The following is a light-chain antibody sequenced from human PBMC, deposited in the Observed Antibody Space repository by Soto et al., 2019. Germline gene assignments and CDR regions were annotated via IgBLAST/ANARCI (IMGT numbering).Light chain of an antibody. Sequence: DIQITQSPSTLSASVGDRVTITCRASQSISSWLAWYQQKPGKAPKLLIYKASSLESGVPSRFSGSGSGTDFTLTLRSLQPDDFANYYCQQYNSYYPLTFGGGTKVDI. CDR1: QSISSW. V-gene: IGKV1-5*03. CDR2: KAS. CDR3: QQYNSYYPLT. J-gene: IGKJ4*01.